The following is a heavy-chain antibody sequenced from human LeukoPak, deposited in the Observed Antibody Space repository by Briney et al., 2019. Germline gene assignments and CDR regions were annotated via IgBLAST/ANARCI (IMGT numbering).Heavy chain of an antibody. Sequence: GGSLRLSCAASGFTFDDYAMHWVRQAPGKGLEWVSGISWNSGSIGYADSVKGRFTISRGNAKNSLYLQMNRLRAEDTALYYCAKDKGTAMVRSYFDYWGQGTLVTVSS. CDR3: AKDKGTAMVRSYFDY. CDR2: ISWNSGSI. J-gene: IGHJ4*02. CDR1: GFTFDDYA. V-gene: IGHV3-9*01. D-gene: IGHD5-18*01.